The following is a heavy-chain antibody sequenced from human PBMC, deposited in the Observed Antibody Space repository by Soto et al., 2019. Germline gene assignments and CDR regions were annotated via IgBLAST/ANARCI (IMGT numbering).Heavy chain of an antibody. V-gene: IGHV3-30*18. CDR1: GFTFSRIG. CDR3: AKDLHGSETYTYYCGMEV. Sequence: PEGSLRLSCAASGFTFSRIGMPWVRQAPGKVLEWVAVISYDGSNRFYADSVKGRFAISRDNSKNTLYLQMNSLRPVDTAVSYCAKDLHGSETYTYYCGMEVLGQGTTVTISS. J-gene: IGHJ6*02. CDR2: ISYDGSNR. D-gene: IGHD3-10*01.